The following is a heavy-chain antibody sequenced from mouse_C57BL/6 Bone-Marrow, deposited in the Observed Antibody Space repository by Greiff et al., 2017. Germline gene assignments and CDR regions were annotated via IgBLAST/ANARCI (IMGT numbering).Heavy chain of an antibody. CDR3: AWSARQGGFAY. V-gene: IGHV2-9-1*01. CDR1: GFSLTSYA. J-gene: IGHJ3*01. CDR2: IWTGGGT. Sequence: VQVVESGPGLVAPSQSLSITCNVSGFSLTSYAISWVRQPPGKGLEWLGVIWTGGGTNYNSALKSRLSISKDNSKSQVSLKMNSLQTDDAARYYCAWSARQGGFAYWGQGTLVTVSA. D-gene: IGHD6-1*01.